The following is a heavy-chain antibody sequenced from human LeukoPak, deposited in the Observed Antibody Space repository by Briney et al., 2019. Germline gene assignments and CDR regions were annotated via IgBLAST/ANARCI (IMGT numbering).Heavy chain of an antibody. D-gene: IGHD2-15*01. CDR3: ARGRFRIADLFDY. CDR2: IYSGGST. V-gene: IGHV3-66*01. J-gene: IGHJ4*02. CDR1: GFTVSSNY. Sequence: PGGSLRLSCAASGFTVSSNYMSWVRQAPGKGLECVSVIYSGGSTYYADSVKGRFTISRENSKNKLYLQMNSLRAEDTAVYYCARGRFRIADLFDYWGQGTLVTVSS.